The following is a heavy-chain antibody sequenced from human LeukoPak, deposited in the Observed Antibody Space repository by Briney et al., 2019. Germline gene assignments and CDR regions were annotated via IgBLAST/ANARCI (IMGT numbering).Heavy chain of an antibody. V-gene: IGHV3-23*01. CDR1: GSTFSSNA. D-gene: IGHD3-10*01. J-gene: IGHJ4*02. CDR2: TSGSCGSS. Sequence: RIXCSTPGSTFSSNAMSSVRPAPGKALDSASATSGSCGSSYYVDTVKGRFTISRENSVNLLDRQMNSLRTEDTAVAYCANIWFGECCNFDSWGQGTLVTVSS. CDR3: ANIWFGECCNFDS.